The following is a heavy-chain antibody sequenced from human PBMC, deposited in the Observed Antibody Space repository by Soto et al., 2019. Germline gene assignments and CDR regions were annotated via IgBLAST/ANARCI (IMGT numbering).Heavy chain of an antibody. CDR2: YYYSGIT. D-gene: IGHD6-6*01. Sequence: WTWIRQPPGMGLGWIGYYYYSGITYYNPSLKSRVTISLDTSKNQFSLKLSSVTAADTTVYYCARGSSIAGLYYGMDVWGQGTTVTVSS. CDR3: ARGSSIAGLYYGMDV. J-gene: IGHJ6*02. V-gene: IGHV4-31*02.